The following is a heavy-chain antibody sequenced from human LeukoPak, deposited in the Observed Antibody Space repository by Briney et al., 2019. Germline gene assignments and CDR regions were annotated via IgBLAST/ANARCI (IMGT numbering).Heavy chain of an antibody. J-gene: IGHJ4*02. V-gene: IGHV3-23*01. D-gene: IGHD3-3*01. CDR1: GFTFSSYA. Sequence: GGSLRLSCAASGFTFSSYAMSWVRQAPGKGLEWVSAISGSGGSTYYADSVKGRFTISRDNSKNTLYLQINSLRAEDTAVYYCAKAQVRFLEWLSTPYFDYWGQGILVTVSS. CDR3: AKAQVRFLEWLSTPYFDY. CDR2: ISGSGGST.